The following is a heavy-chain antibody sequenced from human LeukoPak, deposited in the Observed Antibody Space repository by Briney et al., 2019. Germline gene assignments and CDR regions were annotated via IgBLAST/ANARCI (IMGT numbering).Heavy chain of an antibody. J-gene: IGHJ3*02. D-gene: IGHD2-2*01. CDR3: ARKVVPAAISAFDI. Sequence: SETLSLTCTVSGGSISSGGYYWSWLRQHPGKGLEWIGYIYYSGSTYYNPSLKSRVTISVDTSKNQFSLKLSSVTAADTAVYYCARKVVPAAISAFDIWGQGTMVTVSS. CDR1: GGSISSGGYY. CDR2: IYYSGST. V-gene: IGHV4-31*03.